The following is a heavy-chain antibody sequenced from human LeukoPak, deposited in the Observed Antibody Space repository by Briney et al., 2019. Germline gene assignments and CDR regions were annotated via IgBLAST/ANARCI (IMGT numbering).Heavy chain of an antibody. Sequence: GGSLRLSCAASGFTFDDYGMSWVRQAPGKGLEWVSGINWNGGSTGYADSVKGRFTISRDNAKNSLYLQMNSLRAEDTALYYCARGSYCGGDCYPHASYYYYYYMDVWGEGTTVTVSS. CDR1: GFTFDDYG. CDR3: ARGSYCGGDCYPHASYYYYYYMDV. CDR2: INWNGGST. V-gene: IGHV3-20*04. D-gene: IGHD2-21*01. J-gene: IGHJ6*03.